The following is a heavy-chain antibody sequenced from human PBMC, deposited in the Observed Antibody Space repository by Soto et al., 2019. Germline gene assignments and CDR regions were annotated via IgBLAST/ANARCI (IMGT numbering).Heavy chain of an antibody. CDR3: AFSRDDQDGIGYYPTALAF. CDR2: IYWDGDK. CDR1: GFALNTSEVG. V-gene: IGHV2-5*02. J-gene: IGHJ3*01. Sequence: GPKPGTEKHPVGLTCRSPGFALNTSEVGVGWIRQPPGKALEWLALIYWDGDKRYRPSLKGRLTITKDTSKNQVVLTMTNMDPVDTATYYCAFSRDDQDGIGYYPTALAFWGNGTM. D-gene: IGHD3-22*01.